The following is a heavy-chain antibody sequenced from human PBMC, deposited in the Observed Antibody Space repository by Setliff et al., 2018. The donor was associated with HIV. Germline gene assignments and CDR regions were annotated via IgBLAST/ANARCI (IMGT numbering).Heavy chain of an antibody. CDR1: GYTFTSYD. D-gene: IGHD3-10*01. V-gene: IGHV1-8*01. CDR2: MNPESGNT. CDR3: ARGWDYGVRKPED. J-gene: IGHJ4*02. Sequence: ASVKVSCKASGYTFTSYDINWVRRATGQGLEWMGWMNPESGNTGYAQKFQGGVTLTTDTSTNTAHMELRSLTYGDTAVYFCARGWDYGVRKPEDWGQGTLVTVSS.